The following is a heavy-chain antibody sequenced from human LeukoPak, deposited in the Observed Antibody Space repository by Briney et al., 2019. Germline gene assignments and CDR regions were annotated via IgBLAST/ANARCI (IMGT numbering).Heavy chain of an antibody. D-gene: IGHD6-13*01. V-gene: IGHV1-18*01. Sequence: ASVKVSCKASGYTFTSYGISWVRQAPGQGLEWMGWISAYNGNTNYAQGLQGRVTMTTDTSTSTAYMELRSLRSDDTAVYYCARSSSWEIYYYYGMDVWGQGTAVTVSS. CDR1: GYTFTSYG. CDR3: ARSSSWEIYYYYGMDV. J-gene: IGHJ6*02. CDR2: ISAYNGNT.